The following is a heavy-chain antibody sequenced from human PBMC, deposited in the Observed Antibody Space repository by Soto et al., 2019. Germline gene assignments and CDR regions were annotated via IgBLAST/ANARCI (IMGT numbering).Heavy chain of an antibody. D-gene: IGHD3-10*01. CDR3: ARDPVNYYGSWTYGMDV. V-gene: IGHV3-30-3*01. Sequence: QVQLVASGGGVVQPGRSLRLSCAASGLTLSRFAMHWVRQAPGKGLEWVAVIGYDGSNKDYADSVKGRFTISRDNSKNTLYLQMNSLRPEDTAVYYCARDPVNYYGSWTYGMDVWGQGTTVTVSS. CDR1: GLTLSRFA. J-gene: IGHJ6*02. CDR2: IGYDGSNK.